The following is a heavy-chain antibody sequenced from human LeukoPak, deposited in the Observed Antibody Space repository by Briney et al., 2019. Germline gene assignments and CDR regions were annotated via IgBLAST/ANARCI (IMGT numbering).Heavy chain of an antibody. D-gene: IGHD6-13*01. CDR1: GFTFSSHG. CDR2: ISHDGTVT. Sequence: GGSLRLSCEASGFTFSSHGMQWVRQAPGMGPEWVSVISHDGTVTHYADSVKGRFTISRDSSTNTLYLQMDSLRTEDTAVYYCAKEGSQYASSWFDYWGQGTLVTVSS. V-gene: IGHV3-30*18. CDR3: AKEGSQYASSWFDY. J-gene: IGHJ4*02.